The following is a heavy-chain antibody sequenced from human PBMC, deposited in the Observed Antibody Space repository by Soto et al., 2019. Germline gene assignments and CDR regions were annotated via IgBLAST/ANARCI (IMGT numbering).Heavy chain of an antibody. J-gene: IGHJ4*02. Sequence: SETLSLTCTVSGGSISSYYWSWIRRSPGKGLEWIGNMFYSGTTRYNPSLKSRVTISADTSTNKISLKMSSMTAADTAVYYCVAGNDYWGQGTLVTVSS. CDR3: VAGNDY. CDR1: GGSISSYY. CDR2: MFYSGTT. V-gene: IGHV4-59*01. D-gene: IGHD6-19*01.